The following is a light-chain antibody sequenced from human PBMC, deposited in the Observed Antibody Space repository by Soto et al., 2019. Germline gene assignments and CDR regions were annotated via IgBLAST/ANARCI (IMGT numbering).Light chain of an antibody. V-gene: IGKV1-27*01. CDR1: QGINNY. J-gene: IGKJ4*01. Sequence: DIQMTQSPSSLSAPVGHRVTITCRASQGINNYLAWYQQKPGKVPKVLIYAASTLQSGVPSRFSGSGSGTVFTLPLSNLQAEDVAIHYCQKYNGVPLTFGGGTKVVIK. CDR3: QKYNGVPLT. CDR2: AAS.